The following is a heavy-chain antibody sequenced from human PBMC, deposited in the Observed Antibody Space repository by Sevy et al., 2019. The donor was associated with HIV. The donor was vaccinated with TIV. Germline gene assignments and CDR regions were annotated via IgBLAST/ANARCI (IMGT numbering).Heavy chain of an antibody. CDR3: ARAAGSGWYDY. CDR1: GFTFSSYW. Sequence: GGSLRLSCAASGFTFSSYWMSWVRQAPGKGLEWVTNIKQDGSEKYYVDSVKGRFTISRDNAKNSLYLQMNSLRAEDTAMYYCARAAGSGWYDYWGQGTLVTVSS. V-gene: IGHV3-7*03. CDR2: IKQDGSEK. D-gene: IGHD6-19*01. J-gene: IGHJ4*02.